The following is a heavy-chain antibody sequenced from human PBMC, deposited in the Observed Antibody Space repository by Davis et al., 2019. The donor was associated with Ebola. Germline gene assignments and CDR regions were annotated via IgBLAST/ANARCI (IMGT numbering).Heavy chain of an antibody. Sequence: HSQTLSLTCTISGDRVSSGGWNWIRHSPTRGLEWLGRAYYTSKWNNDYAVSVKGRITINPDTSKNQFSLQLNSVTPEDTAVYYCARGWLRSGLDVWGKGAAVIVSS. D-gene: IGHD5-12*01. CDR3: ARGWLRSGLDV. J-gene: IGHJ6*04. CDR1: GDRVSSGG. V-gene: IGHV6-1*01. CDR2: AYYTSKWNN.